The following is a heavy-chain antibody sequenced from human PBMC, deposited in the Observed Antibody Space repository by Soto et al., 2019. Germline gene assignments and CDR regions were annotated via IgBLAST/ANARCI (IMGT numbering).Heavy chain of an antibody. J-gene: IGHJ3*02. CDR3: AREQVGAAADDAFDI. V-gene: IGHV3-66*01. Sequence: GGSLKLSCAPLCFPVFGTYMAWDSKAPGRRLEWGTVFFSVGSTYYADSVKGRFTISRDNSKNSLYLQMNSLRAEDTAVYYCAREQVGAAADDAFDIWGQGT. D-gene: IGHD6-13*01. CDR1: CFPVFGTY. CDR2: FFSVGST.